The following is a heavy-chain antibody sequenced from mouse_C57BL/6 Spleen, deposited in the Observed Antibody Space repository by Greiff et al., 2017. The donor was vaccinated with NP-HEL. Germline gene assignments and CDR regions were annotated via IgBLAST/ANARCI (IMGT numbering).Heavy chain of an antibody. D-gene: IGHD2-1*01. J-gene: IGHJ4*01. Sequence: VQLQQSGAELVRPGASVKLSCTASGFNIKDYYMHWVKQRPEQGLEWIGRIDPEDGDTEYAPKFQGKATMTADTSSHTAYLQLSSLTSEDTAVYYCTSTMVKGYAMDYWGQGTSVTVSS. CDR3: TSTMVKGYAMDY. V-gene: IGHV14-1*01. CDR1: GFNIKDYY. CDR2: IDPEDGDT.